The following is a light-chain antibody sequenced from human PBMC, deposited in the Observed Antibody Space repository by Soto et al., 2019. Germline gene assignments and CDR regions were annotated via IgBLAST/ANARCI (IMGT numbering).Light chain of an antibody. J-gene: IGKJ3*01. Sequence: EIVLTQSPGTLSFSPGERATLTCRASQSVSSSYLAWFQQKPGQAPRLLIYGASSRATGIPDRFSGSGSGTDFTLTIRRLEPEDCALYYCRQYGTAPFTFGPGIKVDMK. V-gene: IGKV3-20*01. CDR1: QSVSSSY. CDR2: GAS. CDR3: RQYGTAPFT.